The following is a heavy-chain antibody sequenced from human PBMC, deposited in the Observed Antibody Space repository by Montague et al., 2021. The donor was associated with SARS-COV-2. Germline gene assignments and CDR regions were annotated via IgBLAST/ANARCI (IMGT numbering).Heavy chain of an antibody. D-gene: IGHD3-10*01. Sequence: SETLSLTCTVSGGPISSYYWSWIRQPPGKGLEWIGYIYYSGSTNYNLSLKLRVTISVDTSKNQFSLTLSSVTAADTAVYYCASVKRGYYYGLGVSAHFDYWGQGTLVTVSS. CDR2: IYYSGST. CDR1: GGPISSYY. J-gene: IGHJ4*02. V-gene: IGHV4-59*01. CDR3: ASVKRGYYYGLGVSAHFDY.